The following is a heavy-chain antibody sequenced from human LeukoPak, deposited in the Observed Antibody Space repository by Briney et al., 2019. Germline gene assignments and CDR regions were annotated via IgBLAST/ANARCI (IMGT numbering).Heavy chain of an antibody. V-gene: IGHV4-34*01. J-gene: IGHJ5*02. CDR2: INHSGST. D-gene: IGHD2-2*01. CDR3: ARGGRGHIVVVPAALWFDP. CDR1: GGSFSGYY. Sequence: SETLSLTCAVYGGSFSGYYWSWIRQPPGKGLGWIGEINHSGSTNYNPSLKSRVTISVDTSKNQFSLKLSSVTAVDTAVYYCARGGRGHIVVVPAALWFDPWGQGTLVTVSS.